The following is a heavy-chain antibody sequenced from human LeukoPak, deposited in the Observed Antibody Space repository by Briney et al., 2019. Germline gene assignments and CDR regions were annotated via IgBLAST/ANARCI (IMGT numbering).Heavy chain of an antibody. CDR3: ASGSSSVGY. CDR1: RFNFNDYY. J-gene: IGHJ4*02. V-gene: IGHV3-11*01. CDR2: ISSSANDK. D-gene: IGHD6-6*01. Sequence: GGSLRLSCAASRFNFNDYYMSWIRQAPGKGLEWLSYISSSANDKYYADSVKGRFTISRDNAKNSLYLQMNSLRVEDTAVYYCASGSSSVGYWGQGTLVTVSS.